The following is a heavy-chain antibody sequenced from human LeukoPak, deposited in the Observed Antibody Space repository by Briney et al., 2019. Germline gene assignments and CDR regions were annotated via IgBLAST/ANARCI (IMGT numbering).Heavy chain of an antibody. Sequence: ASVMVSCKASGGTFSSYAISWVRQARGQGLEWMGGIIPIFGTANYAQKFQGRVTITTDESTSTAYMELSSLRSEDTAVYYCARGGGDGYNRGYYYYMDVWGKGTTVTVSS. CDR1: GGTFSSYA. CDR3: ARGGGDGYNRGYYYYMDV. CDR2: IIPIFGTA. V-gene: IGHV1-69*05. D-gene: IGHD5-24*01. J-gene: IGHJ6*03.